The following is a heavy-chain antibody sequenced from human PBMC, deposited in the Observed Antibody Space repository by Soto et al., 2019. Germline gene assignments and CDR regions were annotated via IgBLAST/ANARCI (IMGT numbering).Heavy chain of an antibody. V-gene: IGHV1-18*04. CDR1: GYTFTSYG. Sequence: RASVKVSCKASGYTFTSYGINWVRQAPGQGLEWMGWISSYNGNTNYAQKVQGRVTMSTDTSTSTTYMELRSLRSDDTAVYYCARGPRYCSTTRCFSGVTWFDPWGQGTLVTVSS. J-gene: IGHJ5*02. CDR2: ISSYNGNT. D-gene: IGHD2-2*01. CDR3: ARGPRYCSTTRCFSGVTWFDP.